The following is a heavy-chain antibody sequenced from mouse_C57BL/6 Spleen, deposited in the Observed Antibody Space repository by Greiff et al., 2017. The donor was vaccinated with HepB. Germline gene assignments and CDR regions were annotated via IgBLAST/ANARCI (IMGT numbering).Heavy chain of an antibody. CDR1: GYTFTSYT. CDR3: ARTPPYYYGSFHWYFDV. D-gene: IGHD1-1*01. J-gene: IGHJ1*03. CDR2: INPSSGYT. Sequence: QVQLQQSGAELARPGASVKMSCKASGYTFTSYTMHWVKPRPGQGLEWIGYINPSSGYTKYNQKFKDKATLTADKSSSTAYMQLSSLTSEDSAVYYCARTPPYYYGSFHWYFDVWGTGTTVTVSS. V-gene: IGHV1-4*01.